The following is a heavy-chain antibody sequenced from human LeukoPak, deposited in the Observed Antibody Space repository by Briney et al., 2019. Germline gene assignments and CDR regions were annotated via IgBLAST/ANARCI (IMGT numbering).Heavy chain of an antibody. Sequence: GGSLRLSCAASGFFVSNNYMSWARQAPGKGLEWVSVYADSVKGRFTISRDNSKNTVFLQMNSLRAEDTAVYYCARGSIMGARGLGDYWGQGTLVTVSS. CDR3: ARGSIMGARGLGDY. D-gene: IGHD1-26*01. V-gene: IGHV3-66*02. CDR1: GFFVSNNY. J-gene: IGHJ4*02.